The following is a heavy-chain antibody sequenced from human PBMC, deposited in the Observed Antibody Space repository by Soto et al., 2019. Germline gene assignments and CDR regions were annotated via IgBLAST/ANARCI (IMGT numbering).Heavy chain of an antibody. D-gene: IGHD1-26*01. CDR2: IRSKANSYAT. CDR1: GFTFSGSA. CDR3: TSYSGSCAGYFDY. Sequence: GGSLRLSCAASGFTFSGSAMHWVRQASGKGLEWVGRIRSKANSYATAYAASVKGRFTIYRDDSKNTPYLQMNSLKTEDTAVYYCTSYSGSCAGYFDYWGQGTLVIVSS. J-gene: IGHJ4*02. V-gene: IGHV3-73*01.